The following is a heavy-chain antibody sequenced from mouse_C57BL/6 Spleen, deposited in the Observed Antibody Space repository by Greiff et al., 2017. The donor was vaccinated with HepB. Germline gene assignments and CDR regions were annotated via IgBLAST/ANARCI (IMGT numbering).Heavy chain of an antibody. V-gene: IGHV1-69*01. Sequence: QVQLQQPGAELVMPGASVKLSCKASGYTFTSYWMHWVKQRPGQGLEWIGEIDPSDSYTNYNQKFKGKSTLTVDKSSSTAYMQLSSLTSEDSAVYYCARENSAWFAYWGQGTLVTVSA. CDR3: ARENSAWFAY. CDR2: IDPSDSYT. J-gene: IGHJ3*01. CDR1: GYTFTSYW. D-gene: IGHD5-1-1*01.